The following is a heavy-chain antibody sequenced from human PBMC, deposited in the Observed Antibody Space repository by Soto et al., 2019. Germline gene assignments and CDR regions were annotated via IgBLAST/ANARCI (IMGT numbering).Heavy chain of an antibody. CDR3: ARVGQTYYYDSSGYYGFDY. CDR1: GYTFTGYY. J-gene: IGHJ4*02. CDR2: INPNSGGT. V-gene: IGHV1-2*02. D-gene: IGHD3-22*01. Sequence: GASVKVSCKASGYTFTGYYMHWVRQAPGQGLEWMGWINPNSGGTNYAQKFQGRVTMTRGTSISTAYMELSRLRSDDTAVYYCARVGQTYYYDSSGYYGFDYWGQGTLVTVSS.